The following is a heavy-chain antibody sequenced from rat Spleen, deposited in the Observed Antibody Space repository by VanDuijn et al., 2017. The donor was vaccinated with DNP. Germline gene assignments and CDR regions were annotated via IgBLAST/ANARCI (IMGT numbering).Heavy chain of an antibody. D-gene: IGHD1-1*01. CDR2: ISIRCGTT. V-gene: IGHV5-46*01. CDR3: TKDLQWYAMDA. Sequence: EVQLVESGGGLVQPGRSMKFSCAASGFTFSTFPMAWVRQAPTKGLEWVATISIRCGTTYYRDSVKRRFTISRDNAENTVYLQMSSLNSDDTATYYCTKDLQWYAMDAWGQGTSVTVSS. CDR1: GFTFSTFP. J-gene: IGHJ4*01.